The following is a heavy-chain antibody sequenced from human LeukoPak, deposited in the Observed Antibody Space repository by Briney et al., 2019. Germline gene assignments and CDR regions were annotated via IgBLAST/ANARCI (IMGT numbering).Heavy chain of an antibody. CDR3: ARASTTVPNLLDY. J-gene: IGHJ4*02. CDR1: GFTFSSYA. D-gene: IGHD4-17*01. Sequence: GGSLRLSCAASGFTFSSYAMHWVRQTPGKGLVWVSRIKGDGSDTLYADSVKGRFTISRDNSKNTLYLQTSSLGVDDTAVYYCARASTTVPNLLDYWGRGALFSVSS. CDR2: IKGDGSDT. V-gene: IGHV3-74*01.